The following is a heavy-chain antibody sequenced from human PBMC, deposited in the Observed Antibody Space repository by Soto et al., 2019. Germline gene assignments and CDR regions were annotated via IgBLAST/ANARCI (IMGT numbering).Heavy chain of an antibody. Sequence: QVHLVESGGGVVEPGRSLRLSCVASGFSFSAHALHWVRQAPGKGLEWVSLISYDGDNKYYAESVKGRFTISRDNSKNTVYLQMARLRVEDMALYYCARDYVAHPVAAVRFDYWGQGAMVTVSS. CDR2: ISYDGDNK. CDR3: ARDYVAHPVAAVRFDY. CDR1: GFSFSAHA. D-gene: IGHD6-19*01. V-gene: IGHV3-30-3*01. J-gene: IGHJ4*02.